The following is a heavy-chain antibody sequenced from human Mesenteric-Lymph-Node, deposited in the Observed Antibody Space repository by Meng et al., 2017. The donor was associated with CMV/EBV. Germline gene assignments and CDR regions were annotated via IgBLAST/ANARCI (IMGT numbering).Heavy chain of an antibody. J-gene: IGHJ4*02. Sequence: GESLKISCAASGFTFSSYGMHWVRQAPGKGLEWVAFIRYDGSNKYYADSVKGRFTISRDNSKNTLYLQMNNLRAEDTALYYCAKGLQDIVVVPAFDYWGQGTLVTVSS. D-gene: IGHD2-2*01. V-gene: IGHV3-30*02. CDR2: IRYDGSNK. CDR3: AKGLQDIVVVPAFDY. CDR1: GFTFSSYG.